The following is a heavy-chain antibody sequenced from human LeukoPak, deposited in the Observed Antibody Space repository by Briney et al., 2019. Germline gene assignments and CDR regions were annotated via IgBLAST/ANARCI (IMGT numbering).Heavy chain of an antibody. V-gene: IGHV1-18*01. D-gene: IGHD3-10*01. CDR3: ANMVRGIPDWFDP. Sequence: ASVKVSCKASGYTFTSYGISWVRQAPGQGLEWMGWISAYNGNTNYAQKLQGRVTMTTDTSTSTAYMELSSLRSEDTAVYYCANMVRGIPDWFDPWGQGTLVTVSS. CDR2: ISAYNGNT. CDR1: GYTFTSYG. J-gene: IGHJ5*02.